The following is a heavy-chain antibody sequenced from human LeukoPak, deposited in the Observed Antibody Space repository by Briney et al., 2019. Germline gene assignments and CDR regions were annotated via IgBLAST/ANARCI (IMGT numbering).Heavy chain of an antibody. D-gene: IGHD3-3*01. Sequence: GGSLRLSCAASGFTFSSYSMNWVRQAPGKGVEWVSSISSSSSYIYYADSVKGRITISRDKAKNSLYLQMNSLRAEDTAVYYCVFGGFPPFDPWGQGTLVTVSS. CDR3: VFGGFPPFDP. V-gene: IGHV3-21*01. CDR2: ISSSSSYI. J-gene: IGHJ5*02. CDR1: GFTFSSYS.